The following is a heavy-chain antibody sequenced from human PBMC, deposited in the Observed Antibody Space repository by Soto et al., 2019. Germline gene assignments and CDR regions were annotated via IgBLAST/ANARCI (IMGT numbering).Heavy chain of an antibody. CDR1: GGSFKGYS. J-gene: IGHJ3*02. CDR3: ARPPYAFGFDI. CDR2: INHSGST. Sequence: QVQLQQWGAGLLKPSETLSLTCAVYGGSFKGYSWTWIRQPPGKGLEWIGEINHSGSTKYNPSLKRRFTIAVDTSRNQFSLKLSSVTAADTAVYFCARPPYAFGFDIWGQGTVVTVSS. V-gene: IGHV4-34*01. D-gene: IGHD3-3*01.